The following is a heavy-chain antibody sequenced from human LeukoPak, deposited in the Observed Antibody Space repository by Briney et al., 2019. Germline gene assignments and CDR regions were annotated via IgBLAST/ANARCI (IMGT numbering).Heavy chain of an antibody. CDR3: ARETSSSSPFDY. J-gene: IGHJ4*02. V-gene: IGHV5-51*01. CDR1: GYSFTSYW. Sequence: GESLKISCKGSGYSFTSYWIGWVRQMPGKGLEWMGLIYPGASDTRYSPSFEGQVTISADKSISTAYLQWSSLKASDTAMYYCARETSSSSPFDYWGQGALVTVSS. CDR2: IYPGASDT. D-gene: IGHD6-6*01.